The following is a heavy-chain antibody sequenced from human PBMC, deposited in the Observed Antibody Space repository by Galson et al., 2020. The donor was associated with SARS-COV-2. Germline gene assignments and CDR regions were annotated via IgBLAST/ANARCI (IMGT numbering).Heavy chain of an antibody. CDR1: GFTFSDCA. Sequence: PGGSLRLSCAASGFTFSDCAMHWVRQAPGKGLEWVAVIWYNGRNKYYADSVKGRFTISRDNSKNTLYLQMNSLRAEDTAVYYCAREGGSGIAAAPMDYWGQGTLVTVSS. J-gene: IGHJ4*02. CDR2: IWYNGRNK. V-gene: IGHV3-33*01. D-gene: IGHD6-13*01. CDR3: AREGGSGIAAAPMDY.